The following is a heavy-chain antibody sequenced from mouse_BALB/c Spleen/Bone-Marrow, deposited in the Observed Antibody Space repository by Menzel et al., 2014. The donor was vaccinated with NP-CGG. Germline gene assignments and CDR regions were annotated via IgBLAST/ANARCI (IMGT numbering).Heavy chain of an antibody. CDR3: ARYDYGWYFYV. J-gene: IGHJ1*01. Sequence: QVQLQQSGAELMKPGASVKISCKATGYTFSNYWIEWVKQRPGHGLEWIGEILPGSGSSQYNEKFKGKATFTADTSSNTAYMQLSSLTSEDTAVYYCARYDYGWYFYVWGAGTTVTVSS. D-gene: IGHD1-1*01. CDR1: GYTFSNYW. CDR2: ILPGSGSS. V-gene: IGHV1-9*01.